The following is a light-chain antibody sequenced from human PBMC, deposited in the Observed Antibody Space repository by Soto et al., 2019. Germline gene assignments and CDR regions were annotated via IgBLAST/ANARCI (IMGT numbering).Light chain of an antibody. V-gene: IGKV1-9*01. CDR2: GAS. Sequence: IRLTQSPSSLSASVGDRVTITCRASQGISSYLAWYQQKLGKAPKLLIYGASTLQNVVPSRFSGSGSGTDFTLTISSLQPEDFAAYYCQQLNSYLSLTFGGGTKVEIK. J-gene: IGKJ4*01. CDR1: QGISSY. CDR3: QQLNSYLSLT.